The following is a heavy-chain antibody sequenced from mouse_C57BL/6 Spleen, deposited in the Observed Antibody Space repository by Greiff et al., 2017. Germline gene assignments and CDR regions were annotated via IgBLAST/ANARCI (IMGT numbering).Heavy chain of an antibody. CDR3: ARRTTAYAMDY. CDR1: GYAFSSYW. Sequence: VQLQQSGAELVKPGASVKISCKASGYAFSSYWMNWVKQRPGKGLEWIGQIYPGDGDTNSNGKFKGKATLTADKSSSTAYMQLSSLTSEDSAVYFCARRTTAYAMDYWGQGTSVTVSS. D-gene: IGHD1-2*01. J-gene: IGHJ4*01. CDR2: IYPGDGDT. V-gene: IGHV1-80*01.